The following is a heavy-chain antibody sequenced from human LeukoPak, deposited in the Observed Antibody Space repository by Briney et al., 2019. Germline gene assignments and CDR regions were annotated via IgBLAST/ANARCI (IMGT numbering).Heavy chain of an antibody. CDR3: ARHAGGISATGTRPFDY. CDR2: IYYSGST. CDR1: GASFSSSTYY. D-gene: IGHD6-13*01. V-gene: IGHV4-39*01. Sequence: SETLSLTCTVSGASFSSSTYYWGWIRQPPGKGLEWIGSIYYSGSTYYNPSLRSRVTMSVDTSKNQFSLKLSSVTAADTAVYYCARHAGGISATGTRPFDYWGQGTLVTVSS. J-gene: IGHJ4*02.